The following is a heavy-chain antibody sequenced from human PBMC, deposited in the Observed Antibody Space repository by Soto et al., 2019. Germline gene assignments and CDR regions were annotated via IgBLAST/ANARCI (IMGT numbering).Heavy chain of an antibody. CDR2: ISYDGSNK. CDR1: GFTFSSYA. V-gene: IGHV3-30-3*01. Sequence: GGSLRLSCAASGFTFSSYAMHWVRQAPGKGLEWVAVISYDGSNKYYADSVKGRFTISRDNSKNTLYLQMNSLRAEDTAVYYCAKGPPTSIVVVPAALDVWGQGTTVTVSS. CDR3: AKGPPTSIVVVPAALDV. D-gene: IGHD2-2*01. J-gene: IGHJ6*02.